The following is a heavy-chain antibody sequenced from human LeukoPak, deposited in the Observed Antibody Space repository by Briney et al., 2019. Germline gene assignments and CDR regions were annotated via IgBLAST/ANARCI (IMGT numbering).Heavy chain of an antibody. CDR1: GSSLSGGFT. V-gene: IGHV4-30-2*01. Sequence: KASETLSLTCAVSGSSLSGGFTWSWIRQPLGKGLEWIGFIYHSGSTYYNPSLKSRVTISIDTSKNQVPLNLTSVTAADTAMYFCARGDYGGLGAWGQGILVTVSS. D-gene: IGHD4-23*01. J-gene: IGHJ5*02. CDR3: ARGDYGGLGA. CDR2: IYHSGST.